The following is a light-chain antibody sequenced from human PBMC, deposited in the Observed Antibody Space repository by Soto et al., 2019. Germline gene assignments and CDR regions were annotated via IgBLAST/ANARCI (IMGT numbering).Light chain of an antibody. CDR2: EVS. Sequence: QSALTQPPSASGSPGQSVTISCTGTRSDVGAYDYVSWYQQHPGKAPKLVISEVSKRPSGVPDRFSGSKSGNTASLTISGLQAEDEADYYCSSFAGSNVVFGGGTQLTVL. CDR1: RSDVGAYDY. CDR3: SSFAGSNVV. V-gene: IGLV2-8*01. J-gene: IGLJ2*01.